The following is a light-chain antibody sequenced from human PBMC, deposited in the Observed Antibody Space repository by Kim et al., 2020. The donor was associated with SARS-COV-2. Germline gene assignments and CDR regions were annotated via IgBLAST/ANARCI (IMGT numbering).Light chain of an antibody. CDR3: QQYSSAWT. CDR2: VAS. V-gene: IGKV3-20*01. Sequence: EIVLTQSPGTLSLSPGERATLSCRASQSIRSNYLAWYQQKPGQAPRLLISVASNRATGVPDRFSGSGSGTDFTLTISRLEPEDFAVYYCQQYSSAWTFGQGTKVDIK. CDR1: QSIRSNY. J-gene: IGKJ1*01.